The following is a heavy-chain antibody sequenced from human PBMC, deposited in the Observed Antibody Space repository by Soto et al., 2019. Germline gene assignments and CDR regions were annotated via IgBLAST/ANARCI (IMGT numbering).Heavy chain of an antibody. CDR3: ARDKITGLFDY. Sequence: QVQLQQWGAGLLKPSETLSLTCAVYGGSFSGYYWTWIRQPPGTGLEWIGEINHSGRTNYNPSLKSRVTISLDPSKNQFSLKLTSAAAADTAVYYCARDKITGLFDYWGQGTLVTVSS. D-gene: IGHD2-8*02. CDR2: INHSGRT. J-gene: IGHJ4*02. V-gene: IGHV4-34*01. CDR1: GGSFSGYY.